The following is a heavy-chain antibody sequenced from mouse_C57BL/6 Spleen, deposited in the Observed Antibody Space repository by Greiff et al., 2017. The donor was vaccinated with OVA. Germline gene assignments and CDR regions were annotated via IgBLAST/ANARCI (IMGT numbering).Heavy chain of an antibody. CDR2: IDPENGDT. CDR3: TTAGSRRDYAMDY. J-gene: IGHJ4*01. Sequence: EVQLQQPGAELVRPGASVKLSCTASGFNITDDYMHWVKQRPEQGLEWIGWIDPENGDTEYASKFKGKATLTADTPSNTAYLQLSSLTSEDTAVYYCTTAGSRRDYAMDYWGQGTSVTVSA. CDR1: GFNITDDY. V-gene: IGHV14-4*01. D-gene: IGHD1-1*01.